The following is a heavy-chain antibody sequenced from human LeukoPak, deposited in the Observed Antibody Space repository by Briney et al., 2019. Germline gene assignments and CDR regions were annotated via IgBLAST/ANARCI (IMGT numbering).Heavy chain of an antibody. D-gene: IGHD2-15*01. Sequence: SETLSLTCTVSGGSISPFYWSWIRQPPGKGLEWIAYIYYSGSTRYNPSLKSRVAISVDTSNNQVSLKLSSVTAADTAVYYCARHGYCSGGSCYWDYWGQGTLVTVSS. J-gene: IGHJ4*02. CDR3: ARHGYCSGGSCYWDY. CDR2: IYYSGST. V-gene: IGHV4-59*08. CDR1: GGSISPFY.